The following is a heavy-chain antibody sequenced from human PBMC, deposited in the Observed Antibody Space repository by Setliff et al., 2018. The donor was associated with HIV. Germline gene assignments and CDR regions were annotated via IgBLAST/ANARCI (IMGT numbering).Heavy chain of an antibody. V-gene: IGHV1-2*06. Sequence: ASVKVSCKASGYKFTGHHIQWMRQAPGQGLEWMGRINPNMGDTQYAQKFQGRIIMTRDTSINTVYMELSSLTSDATTLYYCARQDIPTGYYLFDYWGQGTQVTVSS. CDR1: GYKFTGHH. CDR3: ARQDIPTGYYLFDY. D-gene: IGHD3-9*01. J-gene: IGHJ4*02. CDR2: INPNMGDT.